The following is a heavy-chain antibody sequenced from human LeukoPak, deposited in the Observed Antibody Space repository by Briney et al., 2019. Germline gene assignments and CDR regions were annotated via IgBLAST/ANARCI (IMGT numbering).Heavy chain of an antibody. J-gene: IGHJ4*02. V-gene: IGHV1-24*01. CDR1: GYTLTELS. Sequence: ASVKVSCKVSGYTLTELSMHWVRQAPGKGLEWMGGFDPEDGETIYAQKFQGRVTMTEDTSTDTAYMELSRLRSDDTAVYYCARAARTYYYDSSGQLDYWGQGTLVTVSS. CDR2: FDPEDGET. CDR3: ARAARTYYYDSSGQLDY. D-gene: IGHD3-22*01.